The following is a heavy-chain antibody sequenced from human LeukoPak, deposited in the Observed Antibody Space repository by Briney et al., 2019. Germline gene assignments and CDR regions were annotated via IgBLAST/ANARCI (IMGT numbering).Heavy chain of an antibody. V-gene: IGHV1-8*02. D-gene: IGHD3-16*01. J-gene: IGHJ4*02. CDR1: GYTFRSYE. CDR2: MNPNSDNT. CDR3: ARGHGYY. Sequence: ASVKVSCKTSGYTFRSYEINWVGQATGRGLEWMGWMNPNSDNTGYAEKFQGRVTLTSNTSISTAYMELSSLRSEDTAVYYCARGHGYYWGQGTLVTVSS.